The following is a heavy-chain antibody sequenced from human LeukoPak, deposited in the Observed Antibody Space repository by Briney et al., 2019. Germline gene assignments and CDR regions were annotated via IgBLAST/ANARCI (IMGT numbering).Heavy chain of an antibody. V-gene: IGHV3-21*04. J-gene: IGHJ3*02. D-gene: IGHD3-22*01. CDR1: GFTFSSYS. CDR2: ISTSSSYI. CDR3: ARGPYSYDSSGAFDI. Sequence: GGSLRLSCAASGFTFSSYSMNWVRQAPGKGLEWVSSISTSSSYIYYADSVKGRFTISRDNARNSLYLQMNSLRAEDTAVYFCARGPYSYDSSGAFDIWGQGTMVTVSS.